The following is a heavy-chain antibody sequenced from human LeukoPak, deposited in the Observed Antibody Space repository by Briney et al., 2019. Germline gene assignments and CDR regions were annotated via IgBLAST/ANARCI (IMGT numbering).Heavy chain of an antibody. CDR1: GGSISSSNW. D-gene: IGHD3-22*01. CDR2: INHAGSS. J-gene: IGHJ6*03. V-gene: IGHV4-4*02. Sequence: PSGTLSLTCAVSGGSISSSNWWSWVRQPPGKGLEWIGEINHAGSSNYNPSLKSRVTISVDTSKNQFSLKLTSVTAADTAVYYCARAPSDSSGYSSYYYYMDVWGKGTTVTVSS. CDR3: ARAPSDSSGYSSYYYYMDV.